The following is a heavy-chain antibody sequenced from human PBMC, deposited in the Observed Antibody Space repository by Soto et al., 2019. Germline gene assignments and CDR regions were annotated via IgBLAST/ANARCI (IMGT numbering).Heavy chain of an antibody. V-gene: IGHV4-31*03. CDR3: ARVSLAGRRLFAENWFDP. D-gene: IGHD3-22*01. CDR1: GGSISSGGYY. CDR2: IYYSGST. J-gene: IGHJ5*02. Sequence: QVQLQESGPGLVKPSQTLSLTCTVSGGSISSGGYYWSWIRQHPGKGLEWIGYIYYSGSTYYNPSLKSRVNISVDTSKNQFSLKLSSVTAADTAVYYCARVSLAGRRLFAENWFDPWGQGTLVTVSS.